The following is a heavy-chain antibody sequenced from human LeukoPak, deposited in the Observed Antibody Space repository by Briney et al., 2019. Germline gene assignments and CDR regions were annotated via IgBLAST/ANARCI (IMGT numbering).Heavy chain of an antibody. CDR3: ARVIYSGWEGELSD. CDR1: GFTFSSYW. J-gene: IGHJ4*02. D-gene: IGHD6-19*01. CDR2: INSDGSTT. V-gene: IGHV3-74*01. Sequence: PGGSLRLSCAASGFTFSSYWMHWVRQPPGKGLVWVSRINSDGSTTSYADSVMGRFTISRDNAKNTLYLQMNSLRAEDTAVYYCARVIYSGWEGELSDWGQGTLVTVSS.